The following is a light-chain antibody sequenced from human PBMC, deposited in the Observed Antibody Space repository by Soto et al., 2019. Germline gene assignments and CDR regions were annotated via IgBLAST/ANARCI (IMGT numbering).Light chain of an antibody. V-gene: IGLV1-40*01. CDR3: QSYDSTLSDRYV. Sequence: QSVLTQPPSVSGAPGQRVTISCTGSSSSIGAGYDVHWYRQRPGTAPKLLIFGNSNRPSGVPDRFSGSKSGTSASLTITGLQAEDEGDYYCQSYDSTLSDRYVFGSGTKLTVL. J-gene: IGLJ1*01. CDR2: GNS. CDR1: SSSIGAGYD.